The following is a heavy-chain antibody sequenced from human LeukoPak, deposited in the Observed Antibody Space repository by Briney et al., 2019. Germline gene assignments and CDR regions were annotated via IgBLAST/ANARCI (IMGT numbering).Heavy chain of an antibody. Sequence: SVKVSCKASGGTFSSYAISWVRQAPGQGLEWMGGIIPIFGTANYAQKFQGRVTITADESTSTAYMELSSLRSEDTDVYYCASSATGAFDYWGQGTLVTVSS. CDR2: IIPIFGTA. V-gene: IGHV1-69*13. J-gene: IGHJ4*02. CDR1: GGTFSSYA. CDR3: ASSATGAFDY. D-gene: IGHD3-10*01.